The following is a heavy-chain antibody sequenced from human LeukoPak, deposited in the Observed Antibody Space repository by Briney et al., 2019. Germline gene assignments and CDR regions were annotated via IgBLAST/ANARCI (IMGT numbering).Heavy chain of an antibody. V-gene: IGHV1-2*02. CDR2: INPNSGGT. J-gene: IGHJ6*03. CDR3: ARYSSSSWDYYYYMDV. D-gene: IGHD6-13*01. Sequence: ASVKVSCKASGYTFTGYYMHWVRQAPGQGLEWMGWINPNSGGTNYAQKFQGRVTMTRDTSISTAYMELSRLRSDDTAVYYCARYSSSSWDYYYYMDVWGKGTTVTVSS. CDR1: GYTFTGYY.